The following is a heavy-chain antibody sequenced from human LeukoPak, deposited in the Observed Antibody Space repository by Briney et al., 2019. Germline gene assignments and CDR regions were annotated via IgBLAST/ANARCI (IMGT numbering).Heavy chain of an antibody. CDR1: GFTFSTFA. Sequence: GGSLRLSCAASGFTFSTFAMIWVRQPPGKGLEWVSVIYSGGSTYYADSVKGRFTISRDNSRNTLYLQMNSLRAEDTAVYYCARELGYYYMDVWGKGTTVTISS. CDR2: IYSGGST. J-gene: IGHJ6*03. V-gene: IGHV3-66*01. CDR3: ARELGYYYMDV. D-gene: IGHD3-16*01.